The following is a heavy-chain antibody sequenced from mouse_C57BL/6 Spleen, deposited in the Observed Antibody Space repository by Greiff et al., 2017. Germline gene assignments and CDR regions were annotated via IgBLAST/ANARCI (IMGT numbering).Heavy chain of an antibody. V-gene: IGHV5-16*01. CDR1: GFTFSDYY. D-gene: IGHD3-1*01. J-gene: IGHJ2*01. CDR2: INYDGSST. Sequence: EVKLMESEGGLVQPGSSMKLSCTASGFTFSDYYMAWVRQVPEKGLEWVANINYDGSSTYYLDSLKSRFIISRDNAKNILYLQMSSLKSEDTATYYCAREGCSYYFDYWGQGTTLTVSS. CDR3: AREGCSYYFDY.